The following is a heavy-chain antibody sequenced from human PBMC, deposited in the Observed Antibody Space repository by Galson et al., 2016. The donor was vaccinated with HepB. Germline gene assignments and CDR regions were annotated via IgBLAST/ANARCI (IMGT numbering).Heavy chain of an antibody. CDR1: GFTVSSND. V-gene: IGHV3-53*01. J-gene: IGHJ3*02. Sequence: SLRLSCAVSGFTVSSNDMSWVRQAPGKGLEWVSLLHSGGNTYFADSVRGRFHISRDISNNTLYLQMNSLTTEDTAVYYCASSIRRAFAIWGRGTMVTVSS. CDR3: ASSIRRAFAI. D-gene: IGHD3-16*01. CDR2: LHSGGNT.